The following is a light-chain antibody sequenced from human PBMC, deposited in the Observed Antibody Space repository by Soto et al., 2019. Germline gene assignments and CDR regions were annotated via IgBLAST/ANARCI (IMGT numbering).Light chain of an antibody. CDR1: QSISRW. Sequence: DIQMTQSPSTPSASVGDRVTISCGASQSISRWLAWYQQKPGKAPHLLIYDASSLQSGVPSRFSGIGSGTEFTLTISSLQPEDFAAYYCQQYNNWPPGTFGQGTKVEIK. V-gene: IGKV1-5*01. J-gene: IGKJ1*01. CDR3: QQYNNWPPGT. CDR2: DAS.